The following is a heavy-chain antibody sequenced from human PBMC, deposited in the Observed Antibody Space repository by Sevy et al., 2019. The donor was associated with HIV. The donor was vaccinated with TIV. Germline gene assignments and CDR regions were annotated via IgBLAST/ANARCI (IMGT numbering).Heavy chain of an antibody. J-gene: IGHJ4*02. V-gene: IGHV3-23*01. CDR1: GFTFRNYG. CDR2: ISESGGST. Sequence: GGSLRLSCAASGFTFRNYGMGWVRQAPGKGLEWVSTISESGGSTLYVDSVKGRFTISRDYSRNTLYLQMDSLRADDTAIYYCVKDVETGRGDFDYWGQGTLVTVSS. CDR3: VKDVETGRGDFDY.